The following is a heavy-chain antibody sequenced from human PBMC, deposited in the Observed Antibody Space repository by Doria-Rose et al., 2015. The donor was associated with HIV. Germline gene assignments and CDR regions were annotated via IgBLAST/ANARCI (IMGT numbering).Heavy chain of an antibody. Sequence: QITLKESGPVLVKPTETLTLTCTVSGVSLSSPGMGVSWIRQPPGKALEWLANIVSEYERSYKTSLKSRLTISRGTSKSQVVLIMTDMDPVDTATYYCARIKSSRWYHKYYFDFWGQGTLVIVSA. CDR1: GVSLSSPGMG. D-gene: IGHD6-13*01. CDR3: ARIKSSRWYHKYYFDF. J-gene: IGHJ4*02. CDR2: IVSEYER. V-gene: IGHV2-26*01.